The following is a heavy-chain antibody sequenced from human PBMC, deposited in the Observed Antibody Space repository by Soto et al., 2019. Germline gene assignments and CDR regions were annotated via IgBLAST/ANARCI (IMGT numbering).Heavy chain of an antibody. Sequence: SGPTLGNPTQTLTLTCTFSGFSLSTDGMCVSWIRQPPGKALEWLARIDWDGDQFYTTSLKTRLSISKDTSKNQVVLTMANMDPVDTATYYCSRTPNIGGYVADYWGQGTLVTVSS. V-gene: IGHV2-70*17. CDR1: GFSLSTDGMC. D-gene: IGHD5-12*01. J-gene: IGHJ4*02. CDR3: SRTPNIGGYVADY. CDR2: IDWDGDQ.